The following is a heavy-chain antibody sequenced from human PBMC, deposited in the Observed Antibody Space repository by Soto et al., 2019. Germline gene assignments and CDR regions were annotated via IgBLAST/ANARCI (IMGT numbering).Heavy chain of an antibody. J-gene: IGHJ6*02. D-gene: IGHD3-10*01. CDR3: ARDSYGSGYGMDV. V-gene: IGHV2-5*02. CDR1: GFSLTTRGVG. CDR2: IYWDDDT. Sequence: QITLKESGPTLVKPTQTLTLTCTFSGFSLTTRGVGVGWIRQPPGKALEWLALIYWDDDTRYRPSLKSRLTITKDTSKNQLVLRMTDMDPVDTGTYYCARDSYGSGYGMDVWGQGTTVTVSS.